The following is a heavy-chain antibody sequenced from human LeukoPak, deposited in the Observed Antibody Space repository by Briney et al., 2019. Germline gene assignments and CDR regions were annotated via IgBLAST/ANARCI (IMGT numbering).Heavy chain of an antibody. Sequence: SETLSLTCTVSGGSISSYYWSWIRQPPGKGLEWIGYIYYSGSTNYNPSLKSRVTISVDTSKNQFSLKLSSVTAADTAVYYCAGVGSRWSDDGWFDPWGQGTLVTVSS. CDR1: GGSISSYY. D-gene: IGHD6-13*01. J-gene: IGHJ5*02. V-gene: IGHV4-59*01. CDR3: AGVGSRWSDDGWFDP. CDR2: IYYSGST.